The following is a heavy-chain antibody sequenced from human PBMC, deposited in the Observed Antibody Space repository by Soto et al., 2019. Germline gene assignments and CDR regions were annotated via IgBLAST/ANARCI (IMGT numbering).Heavy chain of an antibody. D-gene: IGHD3-16*01. CDR1: GYIFVNYG. J-gene: IGHJ6*02. Sequence: QVQLVQSGDEVKKPGASVKVSCKASGYIFVNYGIAWVRQARGQGLEWMGWISPYTGNTHSATKIQGRLTMTTDTSTSTAYMVLGTLTSDDTAVYYCVMVDNYVTPTPQDVWGQGTTVTVSS. CDR2: ISPYTGNT. V-gene: IGHV1-18*01. CDR3: VMVDNYVTPTPQDV.